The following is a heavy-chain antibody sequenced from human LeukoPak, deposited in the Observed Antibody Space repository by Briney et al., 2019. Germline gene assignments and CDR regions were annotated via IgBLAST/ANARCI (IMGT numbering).Heavy chain of an antibody. CDR3: ARIGNYYDTSGYYFAY. V-gene: IGHV4-38-2*02. D-gene: IGHD3-22*01. CDR2: IYHGGST. Sequence: PSETLSLTCTVSGYSISSGYYWGWIRQPPGKGLEWIGTIYHGGSTYYNPSLKSRVTISVDTSKNQFSLKQSSVTAADTAVYFCARIGNYYDTSGYYFAYWGQGTLVTVSS. CDR1: GYSISSGYY. J-gene: IGHJ4*02.